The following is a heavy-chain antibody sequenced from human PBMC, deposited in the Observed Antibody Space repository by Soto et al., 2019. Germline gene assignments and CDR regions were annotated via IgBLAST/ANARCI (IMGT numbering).Heavy chain of an antibody. CDR3: ARGRIGTRGYLQN. J-gene: IGHJ1*01. V-gene: IGHV3-33*01. CDR2: IWYDGSDK. Sequence: GGSLRLSCAASGFTFRSYGMNWVRQAPGKGLEWVAVIWYDGSDKYYADSVRGRFTISRDNSNNTLSLQMNSLRAEDTAVYYCARGRIGTRGYLQNWGQGTLVTVSS. CDR1: GFTFRSYG. D-gene: IGHD3-3*02.